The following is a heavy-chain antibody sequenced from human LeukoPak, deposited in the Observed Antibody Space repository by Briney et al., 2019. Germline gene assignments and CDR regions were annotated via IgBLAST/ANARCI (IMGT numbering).Heavy chain of an antibody. CDR1: GGSISSYY. CDR2: IYTSGST. J-gene: IGHJ4*02. Sequence: SETLSLTCTVSGGSISSYYWSWIRQPAGKGLEWIGRIYTSGSTNYNPSLKSRVTMSVDTSKSQFSLKLSSVTAADTAVYYCARALAVAGRVYFDYWGQGTLVTVSS. D-gene: IGHD6-19*01. V-gene: IGHV4-4*07. CDR3: ARALAVAGRVYFDY.